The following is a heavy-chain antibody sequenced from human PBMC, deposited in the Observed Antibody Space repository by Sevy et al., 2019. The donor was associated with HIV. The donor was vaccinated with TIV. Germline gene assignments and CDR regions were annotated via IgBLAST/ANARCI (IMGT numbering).Heavy chain of an antibody. V-gene: IGHV3-48*01. CDR2: ISSSSGTI. CDR1: GFTFSAYS. J-gene: IGHJ5*01. Sequence: GGSLRLSCAASGFTFSAYSMNWVRQAPGKGLEWVSYISSSSGTIYYADSVKGQFTIARDNAKSSLYLQMNVLRAEDTAVDYCAGAGGDCYSKNECWFVYWGQGTLVTVSS. D-gene: IGHD2-21*01. CDR3: AGAGGDCYSKNECWFVY.